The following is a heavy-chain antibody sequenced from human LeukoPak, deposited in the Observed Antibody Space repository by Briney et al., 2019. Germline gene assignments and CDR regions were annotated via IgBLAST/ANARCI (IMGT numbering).Heavy chain of an antibody. J-gene: IGHJ4*02. CDR1: GGSISSYY. D-gene: IGHD6-19*01. CDR2: IYYSGST. V-gene: IGHV4-59*12. Sequence: ASETLSITCTVSGGSISSYYWSWIRQPPGKGLEWIGYIYYSGSTNYNPSLKSRVTISVDTSKNQFSLKLSSVTAADTAVYYCARLVLAVAGAYYFDYWGQGTLVTVSS. CDR3: ARLVLAVAGAYYFDY.